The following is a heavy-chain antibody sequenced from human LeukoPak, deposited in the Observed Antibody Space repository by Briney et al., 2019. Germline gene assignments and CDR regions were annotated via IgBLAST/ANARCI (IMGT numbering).Heavy chain of an antibody. CDR2: IYYSGST. CDR1: GGSISSGDYY. D-gene: IGHD2-2*01. Sequence: SETLSLTCTVSGGSISSGDYYWSWIRQPPGKGLEWIGYIYYSGSTYYNPSLKSRVTISVDTSKSQFSLKLSSVTAADTAVYYCARDGYQSPFDYWGQGTLVTVSS. J-gene: IGHJ4*02. V-gene: IGHV4-30-4*08. CDR3: ARDGYQSPFDY.